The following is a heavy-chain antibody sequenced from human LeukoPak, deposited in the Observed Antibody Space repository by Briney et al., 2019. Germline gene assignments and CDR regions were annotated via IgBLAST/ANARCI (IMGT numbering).Heavy chain of an antibody. V-gene: IGHV3-21*01. Sequence: GGSLRLSCAVSGFTFSSYSMNWVRQAPGKGLEWVSSISSGSTYIYYVDSVKGRFTTSRDNAKNSLYLQMNSLRAEDTAVYYCARDGSDILTGYSLTFDYWGQGTLVTVSS. CDR3: ARDGSDILTGYSLTFDY. J-gene: IGHJ4*02. D-gene: IGHD3-9*01. CDR2: ISSGSTYI. CDR1: GFTFSSYS.